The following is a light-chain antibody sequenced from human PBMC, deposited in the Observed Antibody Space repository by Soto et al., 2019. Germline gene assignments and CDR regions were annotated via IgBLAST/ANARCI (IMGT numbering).Light chain of an antibody. J-gene: IGLJ2*01. V-gene: IGLV2-23*01. CDR1: SSDVGSYNF. CDR2: EGT. CDR3: CSYAGPSTI. Sequence: QSALTQPASVSGSPGQSITISCTGTSSDVGSYNFVSWFQQHPGKVPKLIIYEGTERPSGVSNRFSASKSGNTASLTISGLQHEDEAYYYCCSYAGPSTIFGGGTKVTVL.